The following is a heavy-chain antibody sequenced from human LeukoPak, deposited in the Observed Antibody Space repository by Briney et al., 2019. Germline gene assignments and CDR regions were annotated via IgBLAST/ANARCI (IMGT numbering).Heavy chain of an antibody. V-gene: IGHV3-30*02. Sequence: GGSLRLSCAASGFTFSSYGMHWVCQAPGKGLEGVAVIWYGGSNKYYADSVKGRFTISRDNSKNTLYLQMNSLRAEDTAVYYCAKDLGYSADAFDIWGQGTMVTVSS. CDR1: GFTFSSYG. D-gene: IGHD3-22*01. J-gene: IGHJ3*02. CDR2: IWYGGSNK. CDR3: AKDLGYSADAFDI.